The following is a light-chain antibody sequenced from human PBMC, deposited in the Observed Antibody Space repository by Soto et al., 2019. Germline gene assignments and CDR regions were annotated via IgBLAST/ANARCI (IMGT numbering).Light chain of an antibody. V-gene: IGKV3-20*01. CDR3: QQYGSSPPIT. CDR1: QSVSSSY. Sequence: EIVLTQSPGTLSLSPGERATLSCRAIQSVSSSYLAWYQQTPGRAPMLLIYGSSSSATGIPDRFSGSGSGTVFTLTISRLEPEDFAVYYCQQYGSSPPITFGQGTRLEIK. J-gene: IGKJ5*01. CDR2: GSS.